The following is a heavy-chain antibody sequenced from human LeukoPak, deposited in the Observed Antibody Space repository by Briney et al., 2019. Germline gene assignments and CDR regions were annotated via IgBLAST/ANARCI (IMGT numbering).Heavy chain of an antibody. CDR3: ARGRCDSSGCYYYYMDV. CDR1: GFTVSSNY. D-gene: IGHD3-22*01. J-gene: IGHJ6*03. V-gene: IGHV3-53*01. Sequence: PGGSLRLSCAASGFTVSSNYMSWVRQAPGKGLEGVSVIYSGGSTYYADSVKGRFTISRDNSKNTLYLQMNSLRAEDTAVYYCARGRCDSSGCYYYYMDVWGKGTTVTVSS. CDR2: IYSGGST.